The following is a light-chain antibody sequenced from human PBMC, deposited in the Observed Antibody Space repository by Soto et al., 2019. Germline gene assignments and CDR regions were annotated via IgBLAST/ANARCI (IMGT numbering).Light chain of an antibody. CDR2: DAS. V-gene: IGKV1-5*01. J-gene: IGKJ1*01. CDR3: QHYPIDWT. Sequence: DIQMTQSPSTLSASVGDRVTITCRASQRVNTCLAWYQQKPGKAPTLLIYDASSLQSGVPSRFSGSGSGTGFTLTIRSLQPDDFATYYSQHYPIDWTLGQGTKVDIK. CDR1: QRVNTC.